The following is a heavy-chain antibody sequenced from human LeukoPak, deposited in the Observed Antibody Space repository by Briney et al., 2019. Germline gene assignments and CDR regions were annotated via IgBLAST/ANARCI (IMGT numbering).Heavy chain of an antibody. CDR3: AKGRIAAAAYYFDY. D-gene: IGHD6-13*01. CDR1: GFTFSSYA. CDR2: ISGSGGST. V-gene: IGHV3-23*01. Sequence: GGSLRLSCAASGFTFSSYAMSRVRQAPGKGLEWVSGISGSGGSTYYADSVEGRFTISRDNSKNTLYLQMKSLRAEDTAVYYCAKGRIAAAAYYFDYWGQGTLVTVSS. J-gene: IGHJ4*02.